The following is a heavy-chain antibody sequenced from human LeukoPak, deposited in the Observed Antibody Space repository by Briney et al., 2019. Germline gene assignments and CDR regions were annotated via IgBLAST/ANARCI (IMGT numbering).Heavy chain of an antibody. Sequence: SVKVSCKASGGTFSSYAISWVRQAPGQGLEWMGRIIPIFGTANYAQKFQGRVTITTDESKSKAYMELSSVRSEDTAVYYCARDLGYCSGGSCRIFDYWGQGTLVTASS. CDR3: ARDLGYCSGGSCRIFDY. CDR1: GGTFSSYA. CDR2: IIPIFGTA. V-gene: IGHV1-69*05. J-gene: IGHJ4*02. D-gene: IGHD2-15*01.